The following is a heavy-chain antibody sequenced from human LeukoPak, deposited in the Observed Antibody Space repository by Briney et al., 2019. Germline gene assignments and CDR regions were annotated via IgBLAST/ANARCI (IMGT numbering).Heavy chain of an antibody. Sequence: PSETLSLTCTVSGGSISSYYWSWIRQPPGKGLEWIGYIYYSGSTNYNPSLESRVTISVDTSKNQFSLKLSSVTAADTAVYYCANLRDYWGQGTLVTVSS. J-gene: IGHJ4*02. CDR1: GGSISSYY. CDR2: IYYSGST. V-gene: IGHV4-59*01. CDR3: ANLRDY.